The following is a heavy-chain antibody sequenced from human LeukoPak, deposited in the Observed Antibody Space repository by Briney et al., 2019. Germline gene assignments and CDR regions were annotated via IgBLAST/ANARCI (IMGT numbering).Heavy chain of an antibody. V-gene: IGHV1-2*04. J-gene: IGHJ3*02. CDR1: GYTFTGYY. D-gene: IGHD1-7*01. Sequence: ASVKVSCKASGYTFTGYYLHWVRQAPGQGPEWMGWINPNSGGTNYAQKFQGWVIMTRDTSISTAYVELSRLRSDDTAVYYCATSGTTESAFDIWGQGTLVTVSS. CDR3: ATSGTTESAFDI. CDR2: INPNSGGT.